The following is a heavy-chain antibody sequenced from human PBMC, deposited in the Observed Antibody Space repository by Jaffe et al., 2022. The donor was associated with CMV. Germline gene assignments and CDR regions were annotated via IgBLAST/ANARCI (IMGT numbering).Heavy chain of an antibody. Sequence: QLQLQESGPGLVKPSETLSLTCTVSGGSISSSSYYWGWIRQPPGKGLEWIGSIYYSGSTYYNPSLKSRVTISVDTSKNQFSLKLSSVTAADTAVYYCARRSHGDYYYYYGMDVWGQGTTVTVSS. J-gene: IGHJ6*02. D-gene: IGHD4-17*01. CDR2: IYYSGST. CDR3: ARRSHGDYYYYYGMDV. V-gene: IGHV4-39*01. CDR1: GGSISSSSYY.